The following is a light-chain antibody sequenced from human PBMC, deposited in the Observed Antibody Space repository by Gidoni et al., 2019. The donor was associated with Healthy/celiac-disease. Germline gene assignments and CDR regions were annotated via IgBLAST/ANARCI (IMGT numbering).Light chain of an antibody. CDR1: QSVSSSY. J-gene: IGKJ4*01. CDR3: QQYGSSPKLT. V-gene: IGKV3-20*01. Sequence: GLTQSPGTLSLSPGERATLSCRASQSVSSSYLAWYQQKPGQAPRLLIYGASSRATGIPDRFSGSGSGTDFTLTISRLEPEDFAVYYCQQYGSSPKLTFGGGTKVEIK. CDR2: GAS.